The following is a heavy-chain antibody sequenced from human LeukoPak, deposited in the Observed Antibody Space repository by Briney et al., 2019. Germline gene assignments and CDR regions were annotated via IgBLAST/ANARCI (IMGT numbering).Heavy chain of an antibody. Sequence: ASVKVSCKASGYTFTAYYMLWVRQAPGQGLEWMGWINPNSGGTNYAQKFQGWVTMTRDTSISTAYMELSRLKSDDTAVYYCARGVPYCTNGVCSEGDFDYWGQGTLVTASS. CDR3: ARGVPYCTNGVCSEGDFDY. V-gene: IGHV1-2*04. J-gene: IGHJ4*02. CDR2: INPNSGGT. CDR1: GYTFTAYY. D-gene: IGHD2-8*01.